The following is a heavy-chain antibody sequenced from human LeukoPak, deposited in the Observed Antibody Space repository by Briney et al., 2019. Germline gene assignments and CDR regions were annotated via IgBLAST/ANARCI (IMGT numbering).Heavy chain of an antibody. J-gene: IGHJ6*03. CDR1: GYTLTELS. Sequence: ASVKVSCKVSGYTLTELSMHWVRQAPGKGLEWMGGFDHEDGETIYAQKFQGRVTITRNTSISTAYMELSSLRSEDTAVYYCARVLAARPSYYYYYYMDVWGKGTTVTVSS. CDR3: ARVLAARPSYYYYYYMDV. D-gene: IGHD6-6*01. V-gene: IGHV1-24*01. CDR2: FDHEDGET.